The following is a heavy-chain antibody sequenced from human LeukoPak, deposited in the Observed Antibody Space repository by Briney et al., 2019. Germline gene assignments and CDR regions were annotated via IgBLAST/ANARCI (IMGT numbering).Heavy chain of an antibody. CDR1: GGSISSGSYY. D-gene: IGHD3-22*01. CDR2: IYTSGST. V-gene: IGHV4-61*02. CDR3: ARDGGVDYYDSSGYFGDNWFDP. J-gene: IGHJ5*02. Sequence: SETLSLTCTVSGGSISSGSYYWSWIRQPAGKGLEWIGRIYTSGSTNYNPSLKSRVTTSVDTSKNQFSLKLSSVTAADTAVYYCARDGGVDYYDSSGYFGDNWFDPWGQGTLVTVSS.